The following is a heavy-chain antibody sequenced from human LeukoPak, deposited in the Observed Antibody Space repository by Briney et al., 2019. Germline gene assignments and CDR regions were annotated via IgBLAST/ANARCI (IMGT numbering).Heavy chain of an antibody. D-gene: IGHD3-3*01. Sequence: SETLSLTCTVSGGSISSYYWSWIRQPPGKGLEWIGYIYYSGSTNYNPSLKSRVTISVDTSKNQFSLKLSSVTAADTAVYYCARGSGSDFWSGYYPGGFDPWGQGTLVTVSS. J-gene: IGHJ5*02. CDR2: IYYSGST. CDR1: GGSISSYY. V-gene: IGHV4-59*08. CDR3: ARGSGSDFWSGYYPGGFDP.